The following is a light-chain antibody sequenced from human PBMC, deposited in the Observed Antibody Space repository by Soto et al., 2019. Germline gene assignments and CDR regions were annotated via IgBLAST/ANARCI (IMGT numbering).Light chain of an antibody. CDR1: QSVSSNF. J-gene: IGKJ1*01. CDR2: AAS. CDR3: QQSYTTPWT. V-gene: IGKV3-20*01. Sequence: EIVLTQSPGTLSLSPGEGATLSCRASQSVSSNFLAWYQQKPGQAPRLLIYAASSRATGISDRFSGSGSETDFTFTIRRLEPEDFATYCCQQSYTTPWTFGQGTKVEIK.